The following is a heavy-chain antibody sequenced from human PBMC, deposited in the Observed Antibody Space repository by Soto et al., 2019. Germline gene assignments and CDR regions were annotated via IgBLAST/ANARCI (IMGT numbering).Heavy chain of an antibody. CDR2: IIPIFGTA. CDR1: GGTFSSYA. CDR3: ARGNGGNYYYFDG. V-gene: IGHV1-69*01. D-gene: IGHD2-15*01. Sequence: QVQLVQSGAEVKKPGSSGKVSCKASGGTFSSYAISWVRQAPGQGLEWRGGIIPIFGTANYPQQFQGRVTITADESTSTACMELSSLSSEYTAVYYCARGNGGNYYYFDGWGQGTLVTVSS. J-gene: IGHJ4*02.